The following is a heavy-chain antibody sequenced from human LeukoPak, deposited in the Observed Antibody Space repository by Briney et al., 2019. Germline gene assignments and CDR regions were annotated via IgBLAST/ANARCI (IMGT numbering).Heavy chain of an antibody. CDR3: ARMREAAAEIDY. Sequence: PSETLSLTCTVSGGSISSGGYYWSWIRQPPGKGLEWIGYIYHSGSTYYNPSLKSRVTISVDRSKNQFSLKLSSVTAADTAVYYCARMREAAAEIDYWGQGTLVTVSS. J-gene: IGHJ4*02. V-gene: IGHV4-30-2*01. CDR2: IYHSGST. D-gene: IGHD6-13*01. CDR1: GGSISSGGYY.